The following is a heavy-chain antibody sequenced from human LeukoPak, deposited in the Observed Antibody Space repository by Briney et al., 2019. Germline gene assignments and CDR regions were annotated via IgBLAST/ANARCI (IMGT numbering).Heavy chain of an antibody. CDR2: IKQDGSEK. CDR1: GFSFSDAW. V-gene: IGHV3-7*01. Sequence: GGSLRLSCAASGFSFSDAWMSWVRQAPGKGLGWVANIKQDGSEKYYVDSVRGRFTISRDNAKNSLYLQINSLRAEDTAVYYCARDRGSPDAFDIWGQGTMVTVSS. J-gene: IGHJ3*02. CDR3: ARDRGSPDAFDI. D-gene: IGHD3-10*01.